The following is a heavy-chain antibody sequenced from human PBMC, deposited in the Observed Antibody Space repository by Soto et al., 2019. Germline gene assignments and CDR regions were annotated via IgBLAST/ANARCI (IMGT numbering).Heavy chain of an antibody. CDR3: ASCADQLLHEYSDNWLDP. Sequence: SETLSLTCTVAGGSTSSSSYCWGWIRQPAGKGMERTWRIYYSGSIYYKPSLKSRLTISVDTSKSQFSLKLSSLNAADTAVYSCASCADQLLHEYSDNWLDPWGQGTLVTVSS. CDR1: GGSTSSSSYC. D-gene: IGHD2-2*01. J-gene: IGHJ5*02. CDR2: IYYSGSI. V-gene: IGHV4-39*01.